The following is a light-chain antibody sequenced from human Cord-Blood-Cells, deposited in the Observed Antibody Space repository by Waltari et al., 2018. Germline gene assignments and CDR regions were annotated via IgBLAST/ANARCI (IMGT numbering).Light chain of an antibody. CDR2: DVS. Sequence: QYALPQPASVSGSPGQSITISCTGPTSDVGGYNYVSWYQQHPGKAPKLMIYDVSNRPSGVSNRFSGSKSGNTASLTISGLQAEDEADYYCISYTSSSTVVFGGGTKLTVL. CDR1: TSDVGGYNY. J-gene: IGLJ2*01. V-gene: IGLV2-14*01. CDR3: ISYTSSSTVV.